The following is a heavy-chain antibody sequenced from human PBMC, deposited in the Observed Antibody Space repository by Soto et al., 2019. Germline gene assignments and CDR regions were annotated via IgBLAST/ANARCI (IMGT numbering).Heavy chain of an antibody. V-gene: IGHV3-48*02. J-gene: IGHJ6*02. D-gene: IGHD6-19*01. CDR1: GFVFSTYS. Sequence: GGSLRLSCEASGFVFSTYSMNWVRQAPGKGLEWISYISSTSGTIYYADSVKGRFTIFRDNAKNSLFLQMNGLRDDDTAVYYCANQKIRFSVAGTLYGLGVWGQGTTVTVSS. CDR2: ISSTSGTI. CDR3: ANQKIRFSVAGTLYGLGV.